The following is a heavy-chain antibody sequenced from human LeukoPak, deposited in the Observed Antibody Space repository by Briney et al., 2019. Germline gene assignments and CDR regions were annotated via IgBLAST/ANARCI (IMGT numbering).Heavy chain of an antibody. CDR2: IYYSGST. CDR3: ARDFSPTDAFDI. D-gene: IGHD2/OR15-2a*01. V-gene: IGHV4-59*01. CDR1: GGSISSYY. J-gene: IGHJ3*02. Sequence: SETLSLTCTVSGGSISSYYWSWIRQPPGKGLEWIGYIYYSGSTNYNPSLKSRVTISVDTSKNQFSLKLSSVTAADTAVYYCARDFSPTDAFDIWGQGTMVTVSS.